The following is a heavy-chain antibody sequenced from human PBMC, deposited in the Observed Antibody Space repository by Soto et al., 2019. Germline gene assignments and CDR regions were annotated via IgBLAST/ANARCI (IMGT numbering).Heavy chain of an antibody. D-gene: IGHD3-10*01. CDR2: IYWDNDR. CDR1: GFSLTTSGVG. J-gene: IGHJ5*02. V-gene: IGHV2-5*02. CDR3: AYRVNYNSYWDVGWFDP. Sequence: QITLKESGPTLLEPTQTLTLTCSFSGFSLTTSGVGVGWLRQAPGKALECLGIIYWDNDRRYNPALKSRLTISKDTSSNQVVLTMTYMDPVDTAMYFCAYRVNYNSYWDVGWFDPWGQGTLVTVS.